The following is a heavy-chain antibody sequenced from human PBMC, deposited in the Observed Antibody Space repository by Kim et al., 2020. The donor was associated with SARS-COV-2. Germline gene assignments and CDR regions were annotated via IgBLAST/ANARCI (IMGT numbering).Heavy chain of an antibody. V-gene: IGHV1-3*01. J-gene: IGHJ4*02. CDR2: T. Sequence: TKYSQKFQGRVTITRDTSASTAYMELSSLRSEDTAVYYCASAIAAAPIVEWGQGTLVTVSS. CDR3: ASAIAAAPIVE. D-gene: IGHD6-13*01.